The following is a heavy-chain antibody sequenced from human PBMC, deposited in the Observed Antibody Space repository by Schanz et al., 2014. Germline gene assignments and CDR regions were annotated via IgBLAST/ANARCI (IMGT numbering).Heavy chain of an antibody. CDR1: GFIFSNYG. D-gene: IGHD3-22*01. V-gene: IGHV3-33*06. J-gene: IGHJ4*02. CDR2: IWSDGSGK. CDR3: AKDPSHGDYDYYFDY. Sequence: QVQLVESGGGVVQPGGSLRLSCAASGFIFSNYGMHWVRQAPGKGLEWVAVIWSDGSGKYYADSVKGRFTISRDSPKNTLYLQMNSLRAEDTAVYYCAKDPSHGDYDYYFDYWGQGTQVTVSS.